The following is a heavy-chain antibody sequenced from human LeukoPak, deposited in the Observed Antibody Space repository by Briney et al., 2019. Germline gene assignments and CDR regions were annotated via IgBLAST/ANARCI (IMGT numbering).Heavy chain of an antibody. CDR3: ARAPSSPYYYYYMDV. J-gene: IGHJ6*03. V-gene: IGHV4-30-4*07. CDR2: IYYSGST. Sequence: SETLSLTCAVSGGSISSGGYSWSWIRQPPGKGLEWIGYIYYSGSTYYNPSLKSRVTISVDTSKNQFSLKLSSVTAADTAVYYCARAPSSPYYYYYMDVWGKGTTVTVSS. D-gene: IGHD6-6*01. CDR1: GGSISSGGYS.